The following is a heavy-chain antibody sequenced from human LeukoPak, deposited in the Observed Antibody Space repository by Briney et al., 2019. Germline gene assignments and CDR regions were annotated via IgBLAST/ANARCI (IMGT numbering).Heavy chain of an antibody. Sequence: ASVRVSCKASGYTFTNYDINWVRQATGQGLEWMGWMNPNSGNTGYAQKFQGRVTMTRNTSISTAYMELSSLRSEDTAVYYCARGPHTIFGVLVWGQGTLVTVSS. CDR1: GYTFTNYD. CDR2: MNPNSGNT. J-gene: IGHJ4*02. D-gene: IGHD3-3*01. V-gene: IGHV1-8*02. CDR3: ARGPHTIFGVLV.